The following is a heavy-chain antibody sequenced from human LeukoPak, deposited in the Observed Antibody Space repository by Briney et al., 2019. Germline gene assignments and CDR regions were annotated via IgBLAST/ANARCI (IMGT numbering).Heavy chain of an antibody. CDR1: GFTVSSNY. Sequence: GGSLRLSCAASGFTVSSNYMSWVRQAPGKGLEWVSVIYSGGSTYYADSVKSRFTISRDNSKNTLYLQMNSMRAEDTAVYYCARAGVRVKGAFDIWRQGTMVTVSS. V-gene: IGHV3-66*02. D-gene: IGHD3-10*01. CDR2: IYSGGST. CDR3: ARAGVRVKGAFDI. J-gene: IGHJ3*02.